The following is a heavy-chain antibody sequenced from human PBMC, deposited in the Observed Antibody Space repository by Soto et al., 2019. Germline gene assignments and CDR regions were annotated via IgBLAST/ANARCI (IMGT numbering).Heavy chain of an antibody. CDR1: GFTFSGSA. V-gene: IGHV3-73*01. J-gene: IGHJ5*02. Sequence: PGVSLRLSCAASGFTFSGSAMHWVRQASGKGLEWVGRIRSKANSYATAYAASVKGRFTISRDDSKNTAYLQMNSLKTEDTAVYYFTRLAVACTGYNSFAPCGQGT. CDR2: IRSKANSYAT. CDR3: TRLAVACTGYNSFAP. D-gene: IGHD6-19*01.